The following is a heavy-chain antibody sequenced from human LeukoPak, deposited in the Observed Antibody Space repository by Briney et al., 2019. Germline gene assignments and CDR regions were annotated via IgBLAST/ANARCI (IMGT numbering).Heavy chain of an antibody. D-gene: IGHD3-22*01. Sequence: PSETLSLTCTVSGGSISSSSYYWGWIRQPPGKGLEWIGSIYYSGSTWYNPSLKSRVSISVDTSKNQFSLELPSVTAADTAVYYCARHVRTSAYSVWGRGTLVTVSS. J-gene: IGHJ4*02. V-gene: IGHV4-39*01. CDR3: ARHVRTSAYSV. CDR2: IYYSGST. CDR1: GGSISSSSYY.